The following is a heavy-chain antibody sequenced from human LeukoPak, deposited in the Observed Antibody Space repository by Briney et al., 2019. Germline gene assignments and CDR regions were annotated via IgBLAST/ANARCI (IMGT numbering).Heavy chain of an antibody. CDR3: ARHLRAVAGGRYFDY. J-gene: IGHJ4*02. D-gene: IGHD6-19*01. CDR1: GGSISSHY. Sequence: SETLSLTCTVSGGSISSHYWSWIRQPAGKGLEWIGRIYISGSTNYNPSLQSRLTISVDTSKNQFSLKLSSVTAADTAVYYCARHLRAVAGGRYFDYWGQGTQVTVSS. CDR2: IYISGST. V-gene: IGHV4-4*07.